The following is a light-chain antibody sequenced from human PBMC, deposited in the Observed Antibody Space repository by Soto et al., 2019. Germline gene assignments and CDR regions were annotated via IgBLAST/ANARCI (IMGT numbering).Light chain of an antibody. Sequence: EILLTQSPCTLSLSPGERATLSCRASQTVSSSLLAWYQQTPGQAPRLLIYAASSRATGIPDRFSGSGSGTDFTLTISRLDHEDFAVYYCRQYGRSLEFAVGGGTKVDIK. CDR1: QTVSSSL. J-gene: IGKJ4*01. V-gene: IGKV3-20*01. CDR2: AAS. CDR3: RQYGRSLEFA.